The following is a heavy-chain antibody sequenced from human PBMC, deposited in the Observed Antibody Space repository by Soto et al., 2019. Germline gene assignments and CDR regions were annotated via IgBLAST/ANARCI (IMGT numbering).Heavy chain of an antibody. D-gene: IGHD2-2*01. CDR1: GFTFSSYA. CDR2: ISSSSSYI. Sequence: GGSLRLSCAASGFTFSSYAMSWVRQAPGKGLEWVSAISSSSSYIYYADSVKGRFTISRDNAKNSLYLQMNSLRAEDTAVYYCARARPGYCSSTSCYDVFYYYYMDVWGKGTTVTVSS. J-gene: IGHJ6*03. CDR3: ARARPGYCSSTSCYDVFYYYYMDV. V-gene: IGHV3-21*01.